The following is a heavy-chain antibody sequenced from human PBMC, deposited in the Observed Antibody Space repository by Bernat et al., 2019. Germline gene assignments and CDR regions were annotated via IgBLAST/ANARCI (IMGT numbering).Heavy chain of an antibody. D-gene: IGHD3-10*01. CDR2: IDTDGSRT. V-gene: IGHV3-74*01. Sequence: EVQVVESGGGLVQPGGSLRLSRAASGFTFSNYWMHWVRQAPGKGLVWVSRIDTDGSRTNYADSVKGRFTISRDNSKNTLYLQMNSLSAEDTAVYYCVREWGSFYGSGTYSYYFDYWGQGTLVTVSS. CDR1: GFTFSNYW. CDR3: VREWGSFYGSGTYSYYFDY. J-gene: IGHJ4*02.